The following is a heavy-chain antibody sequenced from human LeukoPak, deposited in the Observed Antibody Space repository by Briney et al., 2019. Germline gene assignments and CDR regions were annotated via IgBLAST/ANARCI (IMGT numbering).Heavy chain of an antibody. D-gene: IGHD3-10*01. V-gene: IGHV4-59*12. CDR1: GGSISTYY. J-gene: IGHJ1*01. CDR2: IYYSGRT. CDR3: ARARLGFGELLSYYFQH. Sequence: SETLSLTCTVSGGSISTYYWNWIRQPPGKGLEWIGYIYYSGRTNYNPSLKSRVIISVDTSKNQFSLKLSSVTAADTAVYYCARARLGFGELLSYYFQHWGQGTLVTVSS.